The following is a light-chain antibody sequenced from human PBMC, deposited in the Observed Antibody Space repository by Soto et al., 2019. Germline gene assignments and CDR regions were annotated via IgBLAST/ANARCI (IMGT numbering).Light chain of an antibody. CDR2: WAS. V-gene: IGKV4-1*01. Sequence: DIVMTQSPDSLAVSLGERATINCKSSQSLLYNSNSKNYLAWYQKKPGQPPKLLISWASNRESGVPDRFSGSGSGTNFTLTISSLQAEDVADYYCQQYYNAHSFGQGTKLEIK. J-gene: IGKJ2*03. CDR3: QQYYNAHS. CDR1: QSLLYNSNSKNY.